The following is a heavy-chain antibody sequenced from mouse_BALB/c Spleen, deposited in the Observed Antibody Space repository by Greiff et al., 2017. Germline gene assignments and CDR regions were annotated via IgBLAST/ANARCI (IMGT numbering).Heavy chain of an antibody. CDR1: GYAFTNYL. Sequence: QVQLKESGAELVRPGTSVKVSCTASGYAFTNYLIEWVKQRPGQGLEWIGVINPGSGGTNYNETFKGKATLTADKSSSTAYMQLSSLTSDDSAVYFCARGGQYDAMDYGGQGTSVTVAS. V-gene: IGHV1-54*01. CDR2: INPGSGGT. CDR3: ARGGQYDAMDY. D-gene: IGHD6-1*01. J-gene: IGHJ4*01.